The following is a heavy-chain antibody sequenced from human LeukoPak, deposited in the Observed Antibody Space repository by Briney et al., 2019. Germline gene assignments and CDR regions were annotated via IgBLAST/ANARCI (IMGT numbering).Heavy chain of an antibody. J-gene: IGHJ5*01. D-gene: IGHD6-13*01. Sequence: DSVKVSCKAPGYTFTEYYLHWLRQAPGQGLEWMGWITLSTGDIFYAQNFQGRVTMTRDTSISTAYMQLGGLKSDDTAVYYCARDIAPSGSWWFDSWGQGTLVTVSS. CDR3: ARDIAPSGSWWFDS. CDR2: ITLSTGDI. CDR1: GYTFTEYY. V-gene: IGHV1-2*02.